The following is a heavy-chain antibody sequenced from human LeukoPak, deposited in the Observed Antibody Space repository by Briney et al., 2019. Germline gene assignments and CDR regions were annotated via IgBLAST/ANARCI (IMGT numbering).Heavy chain of an antibody. CDR2: ISGSGGST. V-gene: IGHV3-23*01. CDR1: GFTFSSYA. J-gene: IGHJ5*02. CDR3: AKRPPMIVVVITTPA. Sequence: GGSLRLSCAASGFTFSSYAMSWVRQAPGKGLEWVSAISGSGGSTYYADSVKGRFTISRDNSKNTLYPQMNSLRAEDTAVYYCAKRPPMIVVVITTPAWGQGTLVTVSS. D-gene: IGHD3-22*01.